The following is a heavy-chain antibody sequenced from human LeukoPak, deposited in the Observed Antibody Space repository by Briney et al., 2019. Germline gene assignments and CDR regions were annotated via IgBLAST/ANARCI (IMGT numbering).Heavy chain of an antibody. CDR3: SRSLDY. Sequence: GGSLRLSCAPSGFTFSSYWMSWVRQAPGKGMEWVANINQDGSVQYYAASVKGRFTISRDNAKNSLYLQMNSLRAEDTAVYYCSRSLDYLGQGTLVTVSS. CDR2: INQDGSVQ. J-gene: IGHJ4*02. V-gene: IGHV3-7*01. CDR1: GFTFSSYW.